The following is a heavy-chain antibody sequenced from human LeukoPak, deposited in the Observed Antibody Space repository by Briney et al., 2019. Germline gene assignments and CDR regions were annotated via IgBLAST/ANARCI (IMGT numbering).Heavy chain of an antibody. V-gene: IGHV3-23*01. J-gene: IGHJ3*02. D-gene: IGHD6-19*01. CDR2: ISGSGGST. CDR3: AKIQGWFNDAFHI. CDR1: GFTFSSYG. Sequence: GGSLRLSRAASGFTFSSYGMSWVRQAPGKGLEWVSAISGSGGSTYYADSVKGRFTISRDNSKNTLYLQMNSLRAEDTAVYYCAKIQGWFNDAFHIGGQGTMVTVSS.